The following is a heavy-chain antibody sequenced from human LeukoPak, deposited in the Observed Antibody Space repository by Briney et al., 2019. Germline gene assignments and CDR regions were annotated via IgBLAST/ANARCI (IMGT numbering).Heavy chain of an antibody. D-gene: IGHD3-22*01. V-gene: IGHV4-59*11. CDR1: DGSMNSHY. Sequence: SETLTLTCTVSDGSMNSHYWSWIRQPPGKGLEWIGFVYYSGRTKYNPSLQSRVTISVQTSENNFSRKLTSVTATDTAVYYCARLLDNDSSGDPDTVDMWGQGTVVIVSS. CDR2: VYYSGRT. CDR3: ARLLDNDSSGDPDTVDM. J-gene: IGHJ3*02.